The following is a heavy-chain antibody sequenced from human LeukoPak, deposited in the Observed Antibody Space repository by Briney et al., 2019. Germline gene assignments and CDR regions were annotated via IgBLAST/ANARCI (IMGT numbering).Heavy chain of an antibody. CDR2: ISWNSGTI. CDR3: AKASAHWYFDL. J-gene: IGHJ2*01. Sequence: GGSLRLSCAASGFTFSDYAMHWVRHVPGKGLEWVSGISWNSGTIDYADIVKGRFTTSRDNSKKTLHLQMSSLKLEDTAFYYCAKASAHWYFDLWGRGTLVTVSS. CDR1: GFTFSDYA. V-gene: IGHV3-9*01.